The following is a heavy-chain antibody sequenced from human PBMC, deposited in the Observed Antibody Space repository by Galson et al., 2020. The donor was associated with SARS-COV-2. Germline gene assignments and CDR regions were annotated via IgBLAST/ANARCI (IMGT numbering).Heavy chain of an antibody. CDR2: IYRTGST. CDR1: GASLRSIGFY. Sequence: ASETLSLTCSVSGASLRSIGFYWSWIRQHPGKGLEWIGYIYRTGSTYYNPSLKSRLNISVDTSNSQFSLNLSSVTAADTAVYYCASGPSFDYWGQGTPVTVSS. J-gene: IGHJ4*02. V-gene: IGHV4-31*03. CDR3: ASGPSFDY.